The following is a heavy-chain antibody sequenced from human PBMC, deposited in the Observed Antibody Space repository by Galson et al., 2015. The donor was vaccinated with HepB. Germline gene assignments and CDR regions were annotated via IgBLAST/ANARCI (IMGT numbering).Heavy chain of an antibody. Sequence: SLRLSCAASGFTFSDYSMNWVRQAPGKGLEWVSYISSGSSTVHYVDSVKGRFTISRDNAKNSLYLQMNSLRDEDTAVYYCARDRVPGYYKRYGHYGMDVWGQGTTVTVSS. CDR1: GFTFSDYS. J-gene: IGHJ6*02. CDR2: ISSGSSTV. CDR3: ARDRVPGYYKRYGHYGMDV. V-gene: IGHV3-48*02. D-gene: IGHD3-9*01.